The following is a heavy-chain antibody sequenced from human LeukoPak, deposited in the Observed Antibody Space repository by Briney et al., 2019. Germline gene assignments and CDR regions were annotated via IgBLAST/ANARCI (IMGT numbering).Heavy chain of an antibody. CDR1: GFTFSSYA. J-gene: IGHJ4*02. Sequence: PGGSLRLSCAASGFTFSSYAMHWVRRAPGKGLEWVTIISYDGSNEYYADSVKGRFTISRDNSKNTLYLEMNSLRAEDTAVYHCARGKVTGYYDSSGYYFDYWGQGTLVTVSS. D-gene: IGHD3-22*01. V-gene: IGHV3-30*04. CDR2: ISYDGSNE. CDR3: ARGKVTGYYDSSGYYFDY.